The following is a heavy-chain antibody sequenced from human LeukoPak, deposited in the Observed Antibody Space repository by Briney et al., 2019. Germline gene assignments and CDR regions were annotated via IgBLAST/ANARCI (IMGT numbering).Heavy chain of an antibody. D-gene: IGHD4-17*01. V-gene: IGHV3-23*01. CDR2: LGVSVSGSGVST. J-gene: IGHJ4*02. CDR1: GFTFSRYA. Sequence: GGSLRLSCAASGFTFSRYAMSWVRQAPGKGLEWVSALGVSVSGSGVSTYYADSVKGRFTISRDNSKNTLYLQMNSLRAEDTAVYYCARLRTTMTSPYDHWGQGTLVTVSS. CDR3: ARLRTTMTSPYDH.